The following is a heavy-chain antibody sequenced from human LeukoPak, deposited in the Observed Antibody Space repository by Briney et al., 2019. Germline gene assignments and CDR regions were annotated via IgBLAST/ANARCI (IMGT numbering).Heavy chain of an antibody. CDR1: GFTFSSYG. CDR2: IRYDGSNK. Sequence: GGSLRLSCAASGFTFSSYGMHWVRQAPGKGLEWVAFIRYDGSNKYYADSVKGRFTIFRDNSKNTLYLQMNSLRTDDTAVYYCATTRQGNSRDFDYWGQGTLVTVSS. J-gene: IGHJ4*02. V-gene: IGHV3-30*02. D-gene: IGHD5-18*01. CDR3: ATTRQGNSRDFDY.